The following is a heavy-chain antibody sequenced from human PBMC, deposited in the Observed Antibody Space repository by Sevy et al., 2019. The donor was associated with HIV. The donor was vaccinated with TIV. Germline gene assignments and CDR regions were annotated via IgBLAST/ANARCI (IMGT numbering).Heavy chain of an antibody. CDR2: MHYDGSNK. V-gene: IGHV3-30*02. Sequence: GGSLRLSCAASGFTFSSYGMHWVRQAPGKGLEWVAFMHYDGSNKYYGDSVKGRFTISRDNSKNTLYLQMNTQRPEDTAVYYCAKPHTYYFMNVWGKGTTVTVSS. J-gene: IGHJ6*03. CDR1: GFTFSSYG. CDR3: AKPHTYYFMNV.